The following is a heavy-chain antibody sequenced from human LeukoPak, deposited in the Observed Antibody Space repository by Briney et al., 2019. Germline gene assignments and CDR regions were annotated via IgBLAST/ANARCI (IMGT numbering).Heavy chain of an antibody. V-gene: IGHV3-23*01. CDR2: ISGSGGST. D-gene: IGHD3-3*01. Sequence: GGSLRLSCAASGFTFSSYAMSWVRQAPGKGLEWASAISGSGGSTYYADSVKGRFTISRDNSKNTLYLQINSLRAEDTAVYYCAKSLRITIFRVVALFDYCGQRTLVTVSS. J-gene: IGHJ4*02. CDR1: GFTFSSYA. CDR3: AKSLRITIFRVVALFDY.